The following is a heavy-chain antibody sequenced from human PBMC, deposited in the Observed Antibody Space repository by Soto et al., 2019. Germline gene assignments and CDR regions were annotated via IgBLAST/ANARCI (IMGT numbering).Heavy chain of an antibody. J-gene: IGHJ5*02. V-gene: IGHV1-18*01. Sequence: ASVNVSCKASGYTFTSYGISWVRQAPGQGLEWMGWISAYNGNTNYAQKLQGRVTMTTDTSTSTAYMELRSLRSDDTAVYYCARRHYDSSGYYYWFDPWGQGTLVTVSS. CDR3: ARRHYDSSGYYYWFDP. CDR2: ISAYNGNT. D-gene: IGHD3-22*01. CDR1: GYTFTSYG.